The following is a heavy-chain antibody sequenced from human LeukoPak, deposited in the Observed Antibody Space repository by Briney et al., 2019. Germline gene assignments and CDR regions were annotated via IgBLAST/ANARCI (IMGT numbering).Heavy chain of an antibody. V-gene: IGHV4-31*03. J-gene: IGHJ4*02. CDR2: IYYSGST. CDR1: GGSISSGGYY. Sequence: RTSETLSLTCTVSGGSISSGGYYWSWIRQHPGKGLEWIGYIYYSGSTYYNPSLKSRVTISVDTSKNQFSLKLSSVTAADTAVYYCASLRDGTINDYWGQGTLVTVSS. CDR3: ASLRDGTINDY. D-gene: IGHD1-1*01.